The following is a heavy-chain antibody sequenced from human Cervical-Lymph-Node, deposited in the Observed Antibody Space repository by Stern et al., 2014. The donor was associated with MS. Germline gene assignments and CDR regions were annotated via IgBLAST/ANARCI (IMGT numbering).Heavy chain of an antibody. CDR2: INPSGGST. J-gene: IGHJ6*02. Sequence: VQLVESGAEVKKPGASVKVSCKASGYTFTNYYMHWVRKAPGQGLEWMGIINPSGGSTSYAQKFQGRVTMTRDTSTSTVHMELSSLRSEDTAVYYCAREVAGHRLGMMDVWGQGTTVTVSS. CDR1: GYTFTNYY. CDR3: AREVAGHRLGMMDV. V-gene: IGHV1-46*01. D-gene: IGHD6-19*01.